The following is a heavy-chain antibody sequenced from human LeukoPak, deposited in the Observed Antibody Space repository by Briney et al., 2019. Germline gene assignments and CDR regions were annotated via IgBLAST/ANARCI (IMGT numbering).Heavy chain of an antibody. J-gene: IGHJ4*02. CDR1: GGSISSRSYY. D-gene: IGHD1-26*01. V-gene: IGHV4-39*07. CDR2: MYYSGTT. CDR3: ARVGVGATGGRLFDY. Sequence: SETLSLTCTVSGGSISSRSYYWGWIRQPPGKGLEWIRSMYYSGTTYYNPSLKSRVSISLDTSKNQFSLKLSSVTAADTAMYYCARVGVGATGGRLFDYWGQGTLVTVSS.